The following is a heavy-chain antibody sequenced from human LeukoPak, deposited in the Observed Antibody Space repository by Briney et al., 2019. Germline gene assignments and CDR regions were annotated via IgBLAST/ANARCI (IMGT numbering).Heavy chain of an antibody. D-gene: IGHD2-15*01. V-gene: IGHV3-21*01. CDR1: GFTFSSYS. Sequence: MSGGSLRLSCAASGFTFSSYSMNWVRQAPGKGLEWVSSISSSSSYIYYADSVKGRFTISRDNAKNSLYLQMNSLRAEDTAVYYCATLVGYCSGGSCYDHWGQGTLVTVSS. CDR2: ISSSSSYI. CDR3: ATLVGYCSGGSCYDH. J-gene: IGHJ5*02.